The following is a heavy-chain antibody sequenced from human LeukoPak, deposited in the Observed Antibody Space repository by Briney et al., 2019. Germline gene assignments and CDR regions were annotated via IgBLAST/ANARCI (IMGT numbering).Heavy chain of an antibody. CDR1: GGSISSGGYY. Sequence: SQTLSLTCTVSGGSISSGGYYWSWIRQHPGKGLEWIGYIYYSRSTYYNPSLKSRVTISVDTSKNQFSLKLSSVTAADTAVYYCARDLAGEEYQLPGFERHYYYGMDVWGKGTTVTVSS. CDR2: IYYSRST. CDR3: ARDLAGEEYQLPGFERHYYYGMDV. V-gene: IGHV4-31*03. D-gene: IGHD2-2*01. J-gene: IGHJ6*04.